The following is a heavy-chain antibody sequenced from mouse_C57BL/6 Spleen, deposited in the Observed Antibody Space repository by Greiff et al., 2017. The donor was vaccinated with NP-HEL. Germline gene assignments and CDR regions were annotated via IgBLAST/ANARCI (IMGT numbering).Heavy chain of an antibody. CDR3: TTWSDGYEGYFDY. V-gene: IGHV14-1*01. D-gene: IGHD2-3*01. CDR1: GFNIKDYY. Sequence: EVKLQQSGAELVRPGASVKLSCTASGFNIKDYYMHWVKQRPEQGLEWIGRIDPEDGDTEYAPKFQGKATMTADTSSNTAYLQLSSLTSEDTAVYYCTTWSDGYEGYFDYWGQGTTLTVSS. CDR2: IDPEDGDT. J-gene: IGHJ2*01.